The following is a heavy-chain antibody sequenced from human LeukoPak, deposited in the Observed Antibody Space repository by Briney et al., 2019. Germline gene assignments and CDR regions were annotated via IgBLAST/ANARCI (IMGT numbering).Heavy chain of an antibody. D-gene: IGHD6-19*01. V-gene: IGHV4-59*01. J-gene: IGHJ4*02. Sequence: SETLSLTCTVSGGSISSYYWSWIRQTPGKGLEWIGYIYYSGSINYTPSLKSRVTISVDTSKNQISLKLSSVTAADTAVYHCARCSGWYRIDYWGQGTLVTVSS. CDR3: ARCSGWYRIDY. CDR1: GGSISSYY. CDR2: IYYSGSI.